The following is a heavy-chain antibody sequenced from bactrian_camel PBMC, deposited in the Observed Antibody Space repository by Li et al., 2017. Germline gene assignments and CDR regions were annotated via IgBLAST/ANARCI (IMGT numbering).Heavy chain of an antibody. CDR2: ITASGTT. D-gene: IGHD7*01. CDR3: AKGRPRLGLVAADLD. J-gene: IGHJ4*01. CDR1: GFPFSANH. Sequence: DVQLVESGGDSVQPGGSLRLSCVASGFPFSANHMSWVRQPPGKKLEWVSSITASGTTSYSNSVRGRFTISRDNAKNTLYLQLDSLKTEDMAMYYCAKGRPRLGLVAADLDRGQGTQVTVS. V-gene: IGHV3S40*01.